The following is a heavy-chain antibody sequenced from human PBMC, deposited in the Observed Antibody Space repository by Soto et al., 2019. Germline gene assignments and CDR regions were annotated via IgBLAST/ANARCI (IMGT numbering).Heavy chain of an antibody. CDR1: GYTFTSYD. J-gene: IGHJ5*02. CDR3: ARGAYYDFWSGENWFDP. D-gene: IGHD3-3*01. V-gene: IGHV1-8*01. CDR2: MNASSGNT. Sequence: GASVKVSCKASGYTFTSYDINWVRQATGQGLQWMGWMNASSGNTGYAQKFQGRVTMTRDMSISTAYMELSSLRSEDTAVYYCARGAYYDFWSGENWFDPLGQGPLVTVSS.